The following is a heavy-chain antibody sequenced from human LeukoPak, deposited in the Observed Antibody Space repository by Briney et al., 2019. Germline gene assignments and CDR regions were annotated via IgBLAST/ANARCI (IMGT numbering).Heavy chain of an antibody. CDR1: GFTFSDYY. Sequence: GGSLRLSCVASGFTFSDYYMSWIRQAPGKGLEWVSFISSSGSTIYYADSMKGRFTISRGNAKNSVYLQMNSLRAEDTAVHYCARGLGYCSGVSCPRRAFDIWGQGTVVTVSS. J-gene: IGHJ3*02. CDR2: ISSSGSTI. V-gene: IGHV3-11*01. CDR3: ARGLGYCSGVSCPRRAFDI. D-gene: IGHD2-15*01.